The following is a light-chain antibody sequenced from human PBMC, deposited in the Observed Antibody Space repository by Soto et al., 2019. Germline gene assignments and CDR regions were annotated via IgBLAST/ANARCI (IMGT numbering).Light chain of an antibody. J-gene: IGKJ4*01. Sequence: EIEMTQSPATLSLSPGERATLSCRASQIINTNLAWYQQSPGRAPRLFIYHTSTRATGIPDRFSGSGSGTEFTLTISRLQSEDFALYYCQQYTVWPFTFGGGTRVEIK. CDR1: QIINTN. V-gene: IGKV3-15*01. CDR2: HTS. CDR3: QQYTVWPFT.